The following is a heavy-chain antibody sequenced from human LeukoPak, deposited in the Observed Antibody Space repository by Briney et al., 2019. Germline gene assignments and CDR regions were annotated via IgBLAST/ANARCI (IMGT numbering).Heavy chain of an antibody. D-gene: IGHD1-26*01. CDR1: GFTFSSYG. V-gene: IGHV3-30*02. Sequence: PGGSLRLSCAASGFTFSSYGMHWVRQAPGKGLEWVALVWSDGSNKYYADSVKGRFTVSRDSSRDTLYLQMNSVRPDDTAVYYCAKDHSDSGRAFEYWGRGTLVTVSS. CDR3: AKDHSDSGRAFEY. CDR2: VWSDGSNK. J-gene: IGHJ4*02.